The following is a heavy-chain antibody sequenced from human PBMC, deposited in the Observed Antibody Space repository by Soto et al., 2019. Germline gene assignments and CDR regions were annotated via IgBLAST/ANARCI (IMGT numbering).Heavy chain of an antibody. J-gene: IGHJ6*02. CDR2: IYHSGST. Sequence: SETLSLTCTVSGGSINSGDYYWTWVRQPPGKGLEWIGYIYHSGSTHSNPSLKIRVTISVATSKNQFSLNLNSVTATDTAVYYCARGVGGYCSGSSCYDYYYYAMDVWGQGTTVTVSS. D-gene: IGHD2-2*01. V-gene: IGHV4-30-4*01. CDR3: ARGVGGYCSGSSCYDYYYYAMDV. CDR1: GGSINSGDYY.